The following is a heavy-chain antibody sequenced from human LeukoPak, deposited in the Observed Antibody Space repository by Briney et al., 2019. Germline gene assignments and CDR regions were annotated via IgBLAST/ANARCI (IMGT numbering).Heavy chain of an antibody. Sequence: PGGSLRLSCAASGFTFSSYAMSWVRQAPGKGLEWVSAISGSGGSTYYADSVKGRFTISRDNSKNTLYLQMNSLRAEDTAVYYCAKDRDDFWSGYHAFDIWGQGTMVTVSS. CDR2: ISGSGGST. V-gene: IGHV3-23*01. D-gene: IGHD3-3*01. CDR1: GFTFSSYA. J-gene: IGHJ3*02. CDR3: AKDRDDFWSGYHAFDI.